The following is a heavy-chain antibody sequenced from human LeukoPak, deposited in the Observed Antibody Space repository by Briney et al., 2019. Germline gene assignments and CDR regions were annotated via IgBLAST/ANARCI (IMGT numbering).Heavy chain of an antibody. Sequence: GESLKISCKGSGYSFISYWIGWVRLMPGKGREWMGIIYPGDSDTRYSPSFQGQVTISADKSISTAYLQWSSLKASDTAMYYCARRKTSSSWFDAFDIWGQGTMVTVSS. V-gene: IGHV5-51*01. D-gene: IGHD6-13*01. CDR1: GYSFISYW. CDR3: ARRKTSSSWFDAFDI. J-gene: IGHJ3*02. CDR2: IYPGDSDT.